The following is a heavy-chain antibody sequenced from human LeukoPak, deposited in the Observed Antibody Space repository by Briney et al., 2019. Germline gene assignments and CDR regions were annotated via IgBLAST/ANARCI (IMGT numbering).Heavy chain of an antibody. CDR1: GGSISSSSYY. Sequence: PSETLSLTCTVSGGSISSSSYYWGWIRQPPGKGLEWIGSIYYSGSTYYNPSLKSRVTISVDTSKNQFSMKLSSVTAADTAVYYCAKHSPWGYYFDYWGQGTLVTVSS. J-gene: IGHJ4*02. V-gene: IGHV4-39*01. CDR2: IYYSGST. D-gene: IGHD7-27*01. CDR3: AKHSPWGYYFDY.